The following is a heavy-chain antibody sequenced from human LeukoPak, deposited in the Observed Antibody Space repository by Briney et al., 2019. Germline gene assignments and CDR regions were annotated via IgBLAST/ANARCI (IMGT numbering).Heavy chain of an antibody. V-gene: IGHV5-51*01. CDR1: GYTFTSYW. CDR2: IYPGDSDT. Sequence: GESLKISSKGSGYTFTSYWMGWVRQMPGKGLEWMGIIYPGDSDTRYSPSFQGQVTFSADKSISTAYLQWSSLRASDTAMYYCAKAVAGLRDAFDIWGQGTMVTVSS. CDR3: AKAVAGLRDAFDI. J-gene: IGHJ3*02. D-gene: IGHD6-19*01.